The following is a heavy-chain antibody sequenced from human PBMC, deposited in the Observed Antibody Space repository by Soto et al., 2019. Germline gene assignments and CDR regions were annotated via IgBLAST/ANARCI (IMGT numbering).Heavy chain of an antibody. J-gene: IGHJ6*02. V-gene: IGHV3-21*01. CDR2: ISSSSSYI. D-gene: IGHD3-22*01. CDR3: AREAGKDYYDSSREYYYGMDV. CDR1: GFTFSSYS. Sequence: GGSLRLSCAASGFTFSSYSMNWVRQAPGKGLEWVSSISSSSSYIYYADSVKGRFTISGDNAKNSLYLKMNSLRAEDTAVYYCAREAGKDYYDSSREYYYGMDVWGQGTTVTVSS.